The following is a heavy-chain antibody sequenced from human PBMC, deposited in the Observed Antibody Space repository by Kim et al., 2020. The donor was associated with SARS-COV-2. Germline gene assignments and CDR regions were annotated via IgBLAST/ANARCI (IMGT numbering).Heavy chain of an antibody. CDR2: FDPEDGET. CDR1: GYTLTELS. V-gene: IGHV1-24*01. Sequence: ASVKVSCKVSGYTLTELSMHWVRQAPGKGLEWMGGFDPEDGETIYAQKFQGRVTMTEDTSTDTAYMELSSLRSEDTAVYYCATVSSHRGRGYYYYYYGMDVWGQGTTVTVSS. D-gene: IGHD3-22*01. J-gene: IGHJ6*02. CDR3: ATVSSHRGRGYYYYYYGMDV.